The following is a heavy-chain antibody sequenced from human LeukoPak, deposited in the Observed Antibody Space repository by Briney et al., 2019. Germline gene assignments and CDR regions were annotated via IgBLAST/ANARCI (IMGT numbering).Heavy chain of an antibody. CDR2: VKKDESEK. Sequence: PGGSLRLSCAASGFTFSNNWMTWVRQAPGKGLEWVASVKKDESEKYYVDSVKGRFTISRDNSKNTLYLQMNSLRAEDTAVYYCAKDKSFDWLFHYWGQGTLVTVSS. CDR1: GFTFSNNW. V-gene: IGHV3-7*01. CDR3: AKDKSFDWLFHY. D-gene: IGHD3-9*01. J-gene: IGHJ4*02.